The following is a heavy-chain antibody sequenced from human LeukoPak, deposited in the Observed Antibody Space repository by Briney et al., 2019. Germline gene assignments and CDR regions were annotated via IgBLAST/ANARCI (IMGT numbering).Heavy chain of an antibody. V-gene: IGHV3-30-3*01. CDR2: ISYDGSNK. CDR3: ARDLFGTVGAFDI. D-gene: IGHD1-1*01. CDR1: GFTFSSYW. J-gene: IGHJ3*02. Sequence: GGSLRLSCAASGFTFSSYWMHWVRQAPGKGLEWVAVISYDGSNKYYADSVKGRFTISRDNSKNTLYLQMNSLRAEDTAVYYCARDLFGTVGAFDIWGQGTMVTVSS.